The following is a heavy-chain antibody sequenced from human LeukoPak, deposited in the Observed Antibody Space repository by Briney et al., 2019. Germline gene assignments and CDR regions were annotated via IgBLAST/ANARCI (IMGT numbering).Heavy chain of an antibody. J-gene: IGHJ4*02. V-gene: IGHV1-24*01. Sequence: ASVKVSCKVPGYTLTELSMPWVRQAPGKGLEWMGGFDLGDGETIFAQKFQGRVTMTEDTSTDTAYMELRSLTSEDTAVYYCAAGDPWHLLDYWGQGTLVTVSS. CDR2: FDLGDGET. CDR1: GYTLTELS. D-gene: IGHD5-12*01. CDR3: AAGDPWHLLDY.